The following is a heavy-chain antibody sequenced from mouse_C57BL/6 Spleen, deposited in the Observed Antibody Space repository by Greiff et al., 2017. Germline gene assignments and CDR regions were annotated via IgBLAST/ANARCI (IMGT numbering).Heavy chain of an antibody. Sequence: DVKLVESGGDLVKPGGSLKLSCAASGFTFSSYGMSWVRQTPDKRLEWVATISSGGSYTYYPDSVKGRFTISRDNAKNTLYLQMSSLKSEDTAMYYCARRGTTVVARYFDYWGQGTTLTVSS. D-gene: IGHD1-1*01. J-gene: IGHJ2*01. CDR3: ARRGTTVVARYFDY. V-gene: IGHV5-6*02. CDR2: ISSGGSYT. CDR1: GFTFSSYG.